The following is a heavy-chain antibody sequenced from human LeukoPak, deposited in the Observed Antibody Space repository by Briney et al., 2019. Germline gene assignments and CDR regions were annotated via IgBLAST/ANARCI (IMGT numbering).Heavy chain of an antibody. CDR3: ARDPDREGVIDY. CDR1: GFTFRDYA. J-gene: IGHJ4*02. D-gene: IGHD3-22*01. V-gene: IGHV3-30-3*01. CDR2: VSYLGNDK. Sequence: GGSLRLSCAASGFTFRDYAMHWVRQAPGKGLEWVAVVSYLGNDKYYADSVKGRFTISRDNSKNTLYLQMNSLRTEETAVYYCARDPDREGVIDYWGQGTLVTVSS.